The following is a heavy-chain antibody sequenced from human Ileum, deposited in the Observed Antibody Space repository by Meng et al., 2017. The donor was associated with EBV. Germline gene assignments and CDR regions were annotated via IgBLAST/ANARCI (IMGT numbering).Heavy chain of an antibody. CDR3: AKNGEKYFEY. V-gene: IGHV4-4*01. CDR2: MYDSGIT. CDR1: GGSISVINC. J-gene: IGHJ4*02. Sequence: VQLEAVDPVIVNPAVMLSLTCAFYGGSISVINCWSWVRQSPGKGLEWTGEMYDSGITHYNASLKSRVTISEDKSNNQFYLKLTSVTSADTAVYFCAKNGEKYFEYWGQGTLVTVSS.